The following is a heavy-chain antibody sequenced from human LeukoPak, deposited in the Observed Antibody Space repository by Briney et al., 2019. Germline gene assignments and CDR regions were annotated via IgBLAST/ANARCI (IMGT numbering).Heavy chain of an antibody. CDR2: ISGRSSYK. Sequence: GGSLRLSCAASGFTFSNYNMNWVRQAPGKGLEWVSYISGRSSYKYYADSVKGRFTISGDNAKNSLYLQMNSLRAEDTAVYYCAREGASSSWNNWFDPWGQGTLVTVSS. CDR3: AREGASSSWNNWFDP. J-gene: IGHJ5*02. D-gene: IGHD6-6*01. V-gene: IGHV3-21*01. CDR1: GFTFSNYN.